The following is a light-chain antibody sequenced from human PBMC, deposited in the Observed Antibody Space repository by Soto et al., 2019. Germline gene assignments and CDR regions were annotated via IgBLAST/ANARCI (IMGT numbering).Light chain of an antibody. CDR2: DAS. CDR3: QEYNSWPPCT. J-gene: IGKJ2*02. V-gene: IGKV3-15*01. Sequence: EIVMTQSPPTLSVSPGERVTLSCRASQSVSSKLAWYQQKPGQAPRLLIYDASTRATGIPARFSGSGSGTEFTLTISSLQSEDFAVYHCQEYNSWPPCTFGQGTKLEIK. CDR1: QSVSSK.